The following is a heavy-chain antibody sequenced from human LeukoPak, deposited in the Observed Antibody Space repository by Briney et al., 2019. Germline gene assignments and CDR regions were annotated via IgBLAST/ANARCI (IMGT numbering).Heavy chain of an antibody. D-gene: IGHD3-22*01. CDR1: GGSFSGYY. V-gene: IGHV4-34*01. Sequence: SETLSLTCAVYGGSFSGYYWSWIRQPPAKGLEWIGEINHSGSTNYNPSLKSRVTISVDTSKNQFSLKLSSVTAADTAVYYCARARGYYDSSGYYYMAHYFDYWGQGTLVTVSS. J-gene: IGHJ4*02. CDR3: ARARGYYDSSGYYYMAHYFDY. CDR2: INHSGST.